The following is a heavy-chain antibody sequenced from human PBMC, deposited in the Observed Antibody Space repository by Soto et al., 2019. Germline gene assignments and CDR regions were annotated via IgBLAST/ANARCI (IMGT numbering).Heavy chain of an antibody. CDR2: INHSGST. J-gene: IGHJ4*02. V-gene: IGHV4-34*01. CDR3: ASRGYSGYNY. D-gene: IGHD5-12*01. Sequence: SETLSLTCAVYGGSFSGYYWSWIRQPPGKGLEWIGEINHSGSTNYNPSLKSRVTISVDTSKNQFSLKLSSVTAADTAVYYCASRGYSGYNYWGQGTLVTVSS. CDR1: GGSFSGYY.